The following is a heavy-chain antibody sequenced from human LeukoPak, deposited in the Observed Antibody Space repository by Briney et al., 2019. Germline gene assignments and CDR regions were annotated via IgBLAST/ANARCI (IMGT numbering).Heavy chain of an antibody. CDR3: VGTVTTDY. CDR2: IYYSGSY. Sequence: SETLSLTCTVSGGSISSSSYYWGWIRQPPGKGLEWIVTIYYSGSYYYNPSLKSRVTISVDTSKNQFSLKLSSVTAADTAVYYCVGTVTTDYWGQGTLVTVSS. D-gene: IGHD4-17*01. CDR1: GGSISSSSYY. V-gene: IGHV4-39*01. J-gene: IGHJ4*02.